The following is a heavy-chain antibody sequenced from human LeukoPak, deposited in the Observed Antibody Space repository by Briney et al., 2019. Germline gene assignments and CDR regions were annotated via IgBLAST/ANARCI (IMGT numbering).Heavy chain of an antibody. CDR2: INSDGRST. D-gene: IGHD4-17*01. Sequence: GGSLILSCAASGFTFRSYWMHWVRQAPGKELLWVSRINSDGRSTNYADSVKGRFTISRDNAKNTLNLQMNGLRAEDTALYYCARGNGDYVSLFDYWGQGTLVTVSS. CDR3: ARGNGDYVSLFDY. V-gene: IGHV3-74*01. J-gene: IGHJ4*02. CDR1: GFTFRSYW.